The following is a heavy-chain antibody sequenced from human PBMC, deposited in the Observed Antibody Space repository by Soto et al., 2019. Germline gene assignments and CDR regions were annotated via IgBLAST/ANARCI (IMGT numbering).Heavy chain of an antibody. J-gene: IGHJ4*02. D-gene: IGHD1-26*01. CDR1: GFTFSSYA. CDR3: AKRDESYGY. Sequence: GGSLRLSCAASGFTFSSYAMSWVRQAPGKDLEWVSAISGSGGSTYYAVSMKGGFTITSDNSKNTLYLQMNSQRAEDTAVYCCAKRDESYGYWGQGTLVTVSS. CDR2: ISGSGGST. V-gene: IGHV3-23*01.